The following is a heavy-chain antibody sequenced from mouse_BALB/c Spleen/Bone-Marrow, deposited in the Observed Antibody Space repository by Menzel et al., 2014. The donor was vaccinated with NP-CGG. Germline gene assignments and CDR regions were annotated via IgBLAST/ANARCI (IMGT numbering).Heavy chain of an antibody. CDR1: GFSIKDTY. CDR3: AVYDYEGFAY. CDR2: IDPANGNT. Sequence: EVHLVESGAELVKPGASVKLSCTTSGFSIKDTYMHWVKQRPEQGLEWIGRIDPANGNTKYDPKFQGKATITADTSSNTAYLQLSSLTSEDTAVYYCAVYDYEGFAYWGQGTLVTVSA. D-gene: IGHD2-4*01. V-gene: IGHV14-3*02. J-gene: IGHJ3*01.